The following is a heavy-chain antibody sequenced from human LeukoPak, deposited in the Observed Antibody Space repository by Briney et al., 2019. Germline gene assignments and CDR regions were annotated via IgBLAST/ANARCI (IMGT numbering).Heavy chain of an antibody. V-gene: IGHV4-34*01. CDR3: ARGMVRGVISRFDC. CDR1: GGSFSGYY. Sequence: PSETLSLTCAVYGGSFSGYYWSWIRQPPGKGLEWIGEINHSGSTNYNPSLKSRVTISVDTSKNQFSLKLSSVTAADTAVYYCARGMVRGVISRFDCWGQGTLVTVSS. CDR2: INHSGST. J-gene: IGHJ4*02. D-gene: IGHD3-10*01.